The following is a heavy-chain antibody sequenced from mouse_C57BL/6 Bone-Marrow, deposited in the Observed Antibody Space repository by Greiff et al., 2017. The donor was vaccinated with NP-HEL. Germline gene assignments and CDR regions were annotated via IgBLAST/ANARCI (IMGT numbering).Heavy chain of an antibody. V-gene: IGHV7-1*01. J-gene: IGHJ4*01. D-gene: IGHD1-1*01. CDR3: ARVARNYYGSSYDYAMDY. CDR1: GFTFSDFY. CDR2: SRNKANDYTT. Sequence: EVQLVESGGGLVQSGRSLRLSCATSGFTFSDFYMEWVRQAPGKGLEWIAASRNKANDYTTEYSASVKGRFIVSRDTSQSILYLQMNALRAEDTAIYYCARVARNYYGSSYDYAMDYWGQGTSVTVSS.